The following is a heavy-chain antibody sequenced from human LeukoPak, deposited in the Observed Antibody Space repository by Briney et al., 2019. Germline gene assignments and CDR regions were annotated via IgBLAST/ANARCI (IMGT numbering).Heavy chain of an antibody. D-gene: IGHD6-19*01. CDR1: GFSFSTHG. CDR3: ARRQWLVVDY. V-gene: IGHV3-30*19. J-gene: IGHJ4*02. Sequence: GGSLRLSCAASGFSFSTHGMHWVRQAAGKGLEWVAFISYDGSSKKYADSVKGRFTLSRDNSNNKLYLQMNNLRTEDTALYYCARRQWLVVDYWGQGSLVTVSS. CDR2: ISYDGSSK.